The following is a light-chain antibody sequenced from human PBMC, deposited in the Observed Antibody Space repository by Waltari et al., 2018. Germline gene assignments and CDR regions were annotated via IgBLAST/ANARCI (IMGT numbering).Light chain of an antibody. CDR3: QQRSNWPSLP. CDR1: QGVSIY. CDR2: DAS. J-gene: IGKJ4*01. V-gene: IGKV3-11*01. Sequence: CRARQGVSIYSSRYQQKPGQAPRLLSYDASKRATGIPARFRGNASVTDFTRTISSLEPEDFAVYSCQQRSNWPSLPFGGVTKVEIK.